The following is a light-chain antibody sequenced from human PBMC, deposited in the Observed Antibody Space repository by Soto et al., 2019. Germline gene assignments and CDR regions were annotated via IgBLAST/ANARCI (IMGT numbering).Light chain of an antibody. CDR1: QSISSW. Sequence: DIQMTQSPSTLSASVGDRVTITCRASQSISSWLAWYQQKPGKAPKLLIYDASSLESGVPSRFSGSGSGTAFTLTISCLQPDDFATYYCQQYNSYSGTFGQGTKVEI. V-gene: IGKV1-5*01. CDR2: DAS. CDR3: QQYNSYSGT. J-gene: IGKJ1*01.